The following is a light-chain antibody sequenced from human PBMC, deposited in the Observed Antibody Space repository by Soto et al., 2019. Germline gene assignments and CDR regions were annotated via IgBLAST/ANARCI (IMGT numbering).Light chain of an antibody. CDR1: QSVSSN. Sequence: EIVITQSPATLSVSPGERATLACRASQSVSSNLAWYQQKPGQAPRLLIYGASTRATGIPVRFSGSGSGTAFTLTISSLQSEDFAVYYCQQYNNWPPWTFGQGTKMEIK. CDR3: QQYNNWPPWT. V-gene: IGKV3-15*01. CDR2: GAS. J-gene: IGKJ1*01.